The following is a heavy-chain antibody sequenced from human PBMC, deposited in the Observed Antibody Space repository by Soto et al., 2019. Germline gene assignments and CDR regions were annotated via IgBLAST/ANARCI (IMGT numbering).Heavy chain of an antibody. J-gene: IGHJ5*02. CDR1: GGSISTSRSY. Sequence: QLQLLESGPGLVKASETVSLTCSVSGGSISTSRSYWAWIRQPPGKGLEWLANIFYSGSTFYNPSLASRVSVSVDTSKNEFSLKLRSVTAADTAVYYCARHPTTGDTDLWFDPWGQGTLVTVSS. CDR3: ARHPTTGDTDLWFDP. CDR2: IFYSGST. D-gene: IGHD1-1*01. V-gene: IGHV4-39*01.